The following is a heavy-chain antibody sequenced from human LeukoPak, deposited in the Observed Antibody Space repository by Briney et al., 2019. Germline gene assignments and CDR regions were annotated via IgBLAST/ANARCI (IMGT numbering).Heavy chain of an antibody. CDR3: ARDTRYCPTTTCQHGLFDY. CDR1: GXTFTXXX. V-gene: IGHV1-18*01. J-gene: IGHJ4*02. Sequence: SXKASGXTFTXXXXSWGXXXXXXXXXGXXGXXTXSGDTNYTQNLQGRVTMTTDTSTSTAYMELRSLRSDDTAVYYCARDTRYCPTTTCQHGLFDYWGQGTLVTVSS. D-gene: IGHD2-2*01. CDR2: XXTXSGDT.